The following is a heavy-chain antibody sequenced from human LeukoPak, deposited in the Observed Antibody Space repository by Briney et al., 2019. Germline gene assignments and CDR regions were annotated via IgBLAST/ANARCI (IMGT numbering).Heavy chain of an antibody. Sequence: SETLSLTCAVYGGSFSGYYWSWIRQPPGKGLEWIGEINHSGSTNYNPSLKSRVTTSVDTSKNQFSLKLSSVTAADTAVYYCARDRHIDCGGDCYSGFDPWGQGTLVTVSS. J-gene: IGHJ5*02. D-gene: IGHD2-21*02. CDR2: INHSGST. CDR3: ARDRHIDCGGDCYSGFDP. CDR1: GGSFSGYY. V-gene: IGHV4-34*01.